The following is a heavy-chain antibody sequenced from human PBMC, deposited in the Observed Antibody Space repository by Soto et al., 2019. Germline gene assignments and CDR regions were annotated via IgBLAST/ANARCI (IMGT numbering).Heavy chain of an antibody. D-gene: IGHD4-4*01. J-gene: IGHJ6*02. Sequence: ASVKLSCKASGYTFTSYAMHWVRQAPGQRVEWMGWINAGNGNTKYSQKFQGRVTITRDTSASTAYMEQTNLKSADAAVYYGARVLIVTTVSASYYYYYYGMDVWGQGTTVTVSS. V-gene: IGHV1-3*01. CDR2: INAGNGNT. CDR3: ARVLIVTTVSASYYYYYYGMDV. CDR1: GYTFTSYA.